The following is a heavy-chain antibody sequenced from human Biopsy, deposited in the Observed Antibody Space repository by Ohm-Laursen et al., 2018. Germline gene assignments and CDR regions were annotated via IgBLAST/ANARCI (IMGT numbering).Heavy chain of an antibody. Sequence: ASVKVSCKASGFSFTGYYIHWVRQAPGQGLEWMGWISPKSGDTNYAHKFQGNITMTRDTSMSTAYMEMSRLRCDDTAVYYCALESVAQMKNFDYWGQGTLVTVSS. D-gene: IGHD3-3*01. CDR1: GFSFTGYY. V-gene: IGHV1-2*02. CDR2: ISPKSGDT. J-gene: IGHJ4*02. CDR3: ALESVAQMKNFDY.